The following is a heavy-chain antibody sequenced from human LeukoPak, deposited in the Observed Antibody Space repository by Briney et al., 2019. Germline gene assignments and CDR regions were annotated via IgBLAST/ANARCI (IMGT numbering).Heavy chain of an antibody. J-gene: IGHJ4*02. Sequence: GGSLRLSCAASGFTFSNYGMHWVRQAPGKGLEWVAFIRYDGSNNYYADSVKGRFTISRDSSKNTLYLQMNSLRAEDTAVYYCAKDSTTVTTVTTLDYWGQGTLVTVSS. CDR3: AKDSTTVTTVTTLDY. CDR1: GFTFSNYG. D-gene: IGHD4-11*01. CDR2: IRYDGSNN. V-gene: IGHV3-30*02.